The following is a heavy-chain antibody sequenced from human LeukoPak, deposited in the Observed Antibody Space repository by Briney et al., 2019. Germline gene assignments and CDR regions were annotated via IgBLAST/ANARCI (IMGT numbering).Heavy chain of an antibody. V-gene: IGHV1-2*02. J-gene: IGHJ4*02. CDR2: ITPSDGA. CDR3: ARDRYGDGFAHFDY. Sequence: ASVKVSCKSSGYTFTAYAMHWVRQPPGQGLEWMGWITPSDGANYAQKFQGRVTMTRDTSMSTAYMDLNRLTSDDTAVYFCARDRYGDGFAHFDYWGQGTLVTVSS. CDR1: GYTFTAYA. D-gene: IGHD5-24*01.